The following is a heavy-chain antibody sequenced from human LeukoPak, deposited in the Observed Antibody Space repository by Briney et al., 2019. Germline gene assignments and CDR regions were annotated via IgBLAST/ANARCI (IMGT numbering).Heavy chain of an antibody. CDR2: ISYDGSNK. CDR1: GFTFSSYG. V-gene: IGHV3-30*18. CDR3: AKAKLRYFDWLPDY. Sequence: GGSLRLSCAASGFTFSSYGMHWVRQAPGKGLEWVAVISYDGSNKYYADSVKGRFTISRDNSKNTLYLQMNSLRAEDTAVYYCAKAKLRYFDWLPDYWGQGTLVTVSS. J-gene: IGHJ4*02. D-gene: IGHD3-9*01.